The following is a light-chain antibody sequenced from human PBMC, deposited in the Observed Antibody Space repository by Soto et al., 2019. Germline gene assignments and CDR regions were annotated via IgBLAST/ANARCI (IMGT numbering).Light chain of an antibody. J-gene: IGKJ2*01. CDR1: QSLSSW. CDR3: QHYSCYST. Sequence: DIQMTQSPSTLSASVGDTVTITCRASQSLSSWLAWYQHKPWKAPKLLISKASSLESGVPSRFSGSGSGTEFTLTISSLQPDDFATYHCQHYSCYSTFGQGTKLEIK. V-gene: IGKV1-5*03. CDR2: KAS.